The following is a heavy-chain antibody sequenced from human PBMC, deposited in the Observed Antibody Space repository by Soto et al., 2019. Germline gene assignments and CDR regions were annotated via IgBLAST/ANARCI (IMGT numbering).Heavy chain of an antibody. D-gene: IGHD3-3*01. V-gene: IGHV5-10-1*01. CDR1: GYSFTSYW. CDR2: IDPSDSYT. CDR3: ARHGGGLRFLEWLLDYYGMDV. Sequence: GESLKISCNGSGYSFTSYWISWVRQMPGKGLEWMGRIDPSDSYTNYSPSFQGHVTISADKSISTAYLQWSSLKASDTAMYYCARHGGGLRFLEWLLDYYGMDVWGQGTTVTVSS. J-gene: IGHJ6*02.